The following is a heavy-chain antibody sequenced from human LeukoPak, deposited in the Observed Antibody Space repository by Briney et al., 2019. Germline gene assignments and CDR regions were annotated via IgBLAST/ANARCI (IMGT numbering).Heavy chain of an antibody. CDR3: ARVSGYSSSWPFDY. V-gene: IGHV3-23*01. CDR2: ITGSRGSS. CDR1: GFSFGDFA. D-gene: IGHD6-13*01. Sequence: GGSLRLSCAASGFSFGDFAMTWVRQAPGKGLEWLSTITGSRGSSFYADSVKGRSTISRDNSINTLYLQMNSLRAEDTAIFYCARVSGYSSSWPFDYWGQGTLVTVSS. J-gene: IGHJ4*02.